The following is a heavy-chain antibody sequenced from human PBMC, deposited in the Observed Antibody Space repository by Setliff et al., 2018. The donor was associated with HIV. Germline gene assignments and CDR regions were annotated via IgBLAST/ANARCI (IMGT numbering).Heavy chain of an antibody. Sequence: SETLSLTCVVSGYSISSSYWWGWIRQPAGKGLEWIGRIYPSGNINYNPSLKSRLTMSIDTSKNQFSLKLSSVTATDTAVYYCARDAGPHYGSGPPLEYWGQGIQVTVSS. J-gene: IGHJ4*02. V-gene: IGHV4-4*07. D-gene: IGHD3-10*01. CDR2: IYPSGNI. CDR1: GYSISSSYW. CDR3: ARDAGPHYGSGPPLEY.